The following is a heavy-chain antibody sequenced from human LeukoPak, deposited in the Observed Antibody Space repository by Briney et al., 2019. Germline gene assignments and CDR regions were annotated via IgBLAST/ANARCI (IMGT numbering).Heavy chain of an antibody. Sequence: SSQTLSLTCTVSGGSISSGGYYWSWIRQHPGKGLEWIGYIYYSGSTYYNPSLKSRVTISEDTSKNQFSLKLSSVTAADTAVYYCAREIYQGYCSSTSCYRGVYFDYWGQGTLVTVSS. J-gene: IGHJ4*02. CDR3: AREIYQGYCSSTSCYRGVYFDY. CDR1: GGSISSGGYY. D-gene: IGHD2-2*02. V-gene: IGHV4-31*03. CDR2: IYYSGST.